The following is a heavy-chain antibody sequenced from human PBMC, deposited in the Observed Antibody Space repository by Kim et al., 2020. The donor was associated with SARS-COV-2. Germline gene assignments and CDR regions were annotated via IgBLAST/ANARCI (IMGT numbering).Heavy chain of an antibody. V-gene: IGHV4-34*01. Sequence: SETLSLTCAVYGGSFSGYYWSWIRQPPGKGLEWIGEINHSGSTNYNPSLKSRVTISVDTSKNQFSLKLSSVTAADTAVYYCARGPFIVVVVAARTYYFDYWGQGTLVTVSS. J-gene: IGHJ4*02. CDR2: INHSGST. CDR1: GGSFSGYY. CDR3: ARGPFIVVVVAARTYYFDY. D-gene: IGHD2-15*01.